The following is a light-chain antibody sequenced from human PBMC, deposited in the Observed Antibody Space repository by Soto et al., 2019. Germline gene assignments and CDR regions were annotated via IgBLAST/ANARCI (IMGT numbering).Light chain of an antibody. CDR2: EVT. J-gene: IGLJ2*01. CDR3: SSYAGSNNVI. V-gene: IGLV2-8*01. CDR1: SSDVGGNNY. Sequence: QAVVTQRPSASGSPGQSVAISCTGTSSDVGGNNYVSWYQQHPGKAPKLMVYEVTKRPSGVPDRFSGSKSGNTASLTVSGLQAEDEADYYCSSYAGSNNVIFGGGTKLTVL.